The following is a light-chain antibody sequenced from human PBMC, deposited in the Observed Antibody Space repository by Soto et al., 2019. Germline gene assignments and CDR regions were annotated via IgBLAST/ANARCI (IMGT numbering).Light chain of an antibody. J-gene: IGKJ1*01. CDR1: QSVSSSY. V-gene: IGKV3-20*01. CDR2: RTS. CDR3: QQYGSSPKT. Sequence: EIVLTQSPGTLSLSPGERATLCCRASQSVSSSYLAWYQQKPGQAPRLLIYRTSNRATGIPDRFSGSGSGTDFTLTISRLEPEDFAVYYCQQYGSSPKTFGQGTKVDI.